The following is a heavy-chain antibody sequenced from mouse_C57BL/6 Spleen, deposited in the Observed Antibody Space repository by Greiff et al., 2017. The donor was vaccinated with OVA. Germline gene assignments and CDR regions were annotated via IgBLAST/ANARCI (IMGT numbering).Heavy chain of an antibody. CDR2: IYPGDGDT. CDR3: AREGAGPGAFAY. Sequence: QVQLQQSGPELVKPGASVKIPCKASGYAFSSSWMNWVKQRPGKGLEWIGRIYPGDGDTNYNGKFKGKATLTADKSSSTAYMQLSSLTSEDSAVYFCAREGAGPGAFAYWGQGTLVTVSA. D-gene: IGHD3-3*01. CDR1: GYAFSSSW. J-gene: IGHJ3*01. V-gene: IGHV1-82*01.